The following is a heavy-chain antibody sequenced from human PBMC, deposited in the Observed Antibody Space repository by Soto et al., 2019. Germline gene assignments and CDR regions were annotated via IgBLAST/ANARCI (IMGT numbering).Heavy chain of an antibody. CDR1: RFSISDYA. CDR3: AKHFAHLVLGWFDP. CDR2: ISASSTNT. Sequence: EVQLLESGGGLVQPGGSLRLSCTDSRFSISDYALSWVRQAPGKGLEWVSAISASSTNTYYADSVKGRFVISRDNSKNTLFLQMNSLRGEDTAVYYCAKHFAHLVLGWFDPWGQGTLVTVAS. J-gene: IGHJ5*02. V-gene: IGHV3-23*01. D-gene: IGHD3-16*01.